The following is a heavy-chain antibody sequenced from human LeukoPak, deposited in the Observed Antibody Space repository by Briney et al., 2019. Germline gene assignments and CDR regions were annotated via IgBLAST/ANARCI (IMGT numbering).Heavy chain of an antibody. V-gene: IGHV3-21*06. D-gene: IGHD3-3*01. CDR1: KFTFNKLT. CDR3: AGVNSALVVSLEGSWAGSLGFDH. J-gene: IGHJ4*02. Sequence: GSLRLPLSASKFTFNKLTLTWVRQAPGKGLDWVSSIRGNYRFIHYSDSVKGRFTISRDNAKNSLYLQMDCLTADDTAVYYCAGVNSALVVSLEGSWAGSLGFDHWGQGTLVTVSS. CDR2: IRGNYRFI.